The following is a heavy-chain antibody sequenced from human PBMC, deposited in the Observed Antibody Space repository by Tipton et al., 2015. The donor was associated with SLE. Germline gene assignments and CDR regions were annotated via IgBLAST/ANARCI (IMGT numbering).Heavy chain of an antibody. CDR3: AKGGGSDILGLDV. J-gene: IGHJ6*02. CDR1: GDSIGSLNYF. V-gene: IGHV4-61*05. D-gene: IGHD2-15*01. Sequence: TLSLICTVSGDSIGSLNYFWGWIRQPAGKGLEWIGYIYDTGNTYYNPSLKGRVTISLDRSNNHFSLQLTSVTGADTAVYYCAKGGGSDILGLDVWGQGTTVTVSS. CDR2: IYDTGNT.